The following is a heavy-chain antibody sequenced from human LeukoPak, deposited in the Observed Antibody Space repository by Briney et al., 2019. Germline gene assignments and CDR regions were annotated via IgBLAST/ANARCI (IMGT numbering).Heavy chain of an antibody. Sequence: ASVKVSCKASGYTFTGYYMHWVRQAPGQGLEWMGWISAYSGNTNYAQKLQGRVTMTTDTSTSTAYMELRSLRSDDTAVYYCARVGRTRGKDYFDYWGQGTLVTVSS. CDR2: ISAYSGNT. D-gene: IGHD3-16*01. V-gene: IGHV1-18*04. J-gene: IGHJ4*02. CDR3: ARVGRTRGKDYFDY. CDR1: GYTFTGYY.